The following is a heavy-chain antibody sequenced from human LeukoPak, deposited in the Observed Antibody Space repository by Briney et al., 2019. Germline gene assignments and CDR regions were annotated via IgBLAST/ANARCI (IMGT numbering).Heavy chain of an antibody. Sequence: ASVKVSCKVSGYTLTELSMHWVRQAPGKGLEWMGGFDPEDGETIYAQKFQGRVTITADESTSTAYMELSSLRSEDTAVYYCARGHSGYDLHYFDYWGQGTLVTVSS. J-gene: IGHJ4*02. CDR3: ARGHSGYDLHYFDY. CDR1: GYTLTELS. CDR2: FDPEDGET. D-gene: IGHD5-12*01. V-gene: IGHV1-24*01.